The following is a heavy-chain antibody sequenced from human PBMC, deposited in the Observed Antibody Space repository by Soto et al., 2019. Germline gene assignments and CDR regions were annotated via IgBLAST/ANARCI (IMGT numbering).Heavy chain of an antibody. CDR1: GFTFSSYA. Sequence: GGSLRLSCAASGFTFSSYAMSWVRQAPGKGLEWVSAISGSGGSTYYADSVKGRFTISRDNYKNTLYLQMNSLRAEDTAVYYCEKATPSLLECYFDYWGQGTLVTVSS. J-gene: IGHJ4*02. CDR2: ISGSGGST. CDR3: EKATPSLLECYFDY. V-gene: IGHV3-23*01. D-gene: IGHD1-1*01.